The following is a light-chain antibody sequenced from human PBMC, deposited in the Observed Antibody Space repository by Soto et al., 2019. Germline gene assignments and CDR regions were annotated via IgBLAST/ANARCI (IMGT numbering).Light chain of an antibody. V-gene: IGKV3-15*01. J-gene: IGKJ4*01. CDR3: QQYSNWPLT. CDR1: QSVSSSY. CDR2: GAS. Sequence: IVLTQSPVTLSLSPGERATLSWRASQSVSSSYLAWYKQKPGQAPRLLSYGASTRATGIPARFSGSGSGTEFTLTISSLKSEDFAIYYCQQYSNWPLTFGGGTKVDIK.